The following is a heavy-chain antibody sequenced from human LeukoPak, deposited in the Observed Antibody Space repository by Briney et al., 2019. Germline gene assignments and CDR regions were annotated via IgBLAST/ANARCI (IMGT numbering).Heavy chain of an antibody. CDR1: GGSVSSGTYY. V-gene: IGHV4-61*01. CDR3: ARGPHCNNGVCYYFDA. Sequence: PSETLSLTCTVSGGSVSSGTYYWSWIRQPPGKGLEWIVYIYYSGSTNYNPSLKSRVTISVDTSKNQFSLKLSSVAAADTAVYYCARGPHCNNGVCYYFDAWGQGTLVTVSS. CDR2: IYYSGST. J-gene: IGHJ4*02. D-gene: IGHD2-8*01.